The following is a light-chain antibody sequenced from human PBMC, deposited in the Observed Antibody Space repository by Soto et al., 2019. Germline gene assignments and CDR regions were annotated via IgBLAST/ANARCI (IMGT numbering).Light chain of an antibody. Sequence: EIVLTQFPGTLSLSPGERATLSCRASQSVGSNYLAWYQQRPGQPPNLLIFGASHRAPDIPDRFSGSGSGTDSTLTISRLEPEDFAVYYCQQYGSSIQTFGQGTKVEIK. V-gene: IGKV3-20*01. CDR3: QQYGSSIQT. CDR1: QSVGSNY. CDR2: GAS. J-gene: IGKJ1*01.